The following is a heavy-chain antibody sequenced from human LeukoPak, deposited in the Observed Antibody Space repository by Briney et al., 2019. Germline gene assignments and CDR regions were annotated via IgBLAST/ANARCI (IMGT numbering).Heavy chain of an antibody. CDR3: AREATWGQWYFDH. CDR1: GFSFSNHG. V-gene: IGHV3-30*03. CDR2: IASDGGAK. Sequence: PATSLRLSCVASGFSFSNHGMHWVRQAPGKGLEWVSVIASDGGAKFYADSVKGRFTLSRDNSKNMFFLQMNFLTVEDTAINYCAREATWGQWYFDHWGQGTPVTVSS. J-gene: IGHJ4*02. D-gene: IGHD6-19*01.